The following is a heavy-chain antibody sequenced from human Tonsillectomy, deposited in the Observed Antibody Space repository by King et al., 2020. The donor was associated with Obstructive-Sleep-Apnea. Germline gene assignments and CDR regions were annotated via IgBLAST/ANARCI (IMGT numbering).Heavy chain of an antibody. D-gene: IGHD3-9*01. CDR3: ARDPIRHFDWLEEHGAFDI. Sequence: VQLVESGGGLVKPGGSLRLSCAASGFTFSSYSMNWVRQAPGKGLEWVSSISSSSSYIYYADSVKGRFTISRDNAKNSLYLQMNSLRAEDTAVYYCARDPIRHFDWLEEHGAFDIWGQGTMVTVSS. V-gene: IGHV3-21*01. J-gene: IGHJ3*02. CDR1: GFTFSSYS. CDR2: ISSSSSYI.